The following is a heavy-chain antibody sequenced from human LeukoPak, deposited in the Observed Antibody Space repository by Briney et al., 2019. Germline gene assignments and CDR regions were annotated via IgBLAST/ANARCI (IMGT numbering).Heavy chain of an antibody. Sequence: PGGSLRLSCAASGFTFSSYEMNWVCQAPGKGLEWVSYISSSGSTIYYADSVKGRFTISRDNAKNSLYLQMNSLRAEDTAVYYCTRSQGSWPDYFDYWGQGTLVTVSS. D-gene: IGHD6-13*01. J-gene: IGHJ4*01. CDR1: GFTFSSYE. V-gene: IGHV3-48*03. CDR2: ISSSGSTI. CDR3: TRSQGSWPDYFDY.